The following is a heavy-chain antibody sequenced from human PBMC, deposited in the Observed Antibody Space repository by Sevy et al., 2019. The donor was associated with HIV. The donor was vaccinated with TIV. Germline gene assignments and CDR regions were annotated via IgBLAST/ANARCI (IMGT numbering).Heavy chain of an antibody. V-gene: IGHV4-39*01. D-gene: IGHD1-26*01. CDR1: GGSISSSSYY. Sequence: SETLSLTCTVSGGSISSSSYYWGWIRQPPGKGLEWIGSIYYSGSTYYNPSLKSRVTISVDTSKNQFSLKLSSVTAADTAVHYCARRLKGLWALSGSYFDYWGQGTLVTVSS. CDR2: IYYSGST. J-gene: IGHJ4*02. CDR3: ARRLKGLWALSGSYFDY.